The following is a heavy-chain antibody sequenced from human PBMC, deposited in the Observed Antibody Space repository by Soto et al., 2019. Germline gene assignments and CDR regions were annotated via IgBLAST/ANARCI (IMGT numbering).Heavy chain of an antibody. V-gene: IGHV4-31*03. Sequence: QVQLQESGPGLVMPSQTLSLTCTVSGDSVSSGGYYWNWIRQHPGRGLEWLGYIYDSETTYYNPSLWSRLSISVDASKNQFSLKVTSVTPADTAVYYCARENFGVIIHDAFDLWGQGTMVTVSS. CDR1: GDSVSSGGYY. D-gene: IGHD2-8*01. CDR3: ARENFGVIIHDAFDL. CDR2: IYDSETT. J-gene: IGHJ3*01.